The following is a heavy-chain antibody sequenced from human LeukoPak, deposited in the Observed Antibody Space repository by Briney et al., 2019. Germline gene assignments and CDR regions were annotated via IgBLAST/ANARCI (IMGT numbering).Heavy chain of an antibody. V-gene: IGHV1-69*05. CDR1: GGTFSSYA. CDR2: IIPIFGTA. CDR3: ARGRVVVTAILQYYYYMDV. D-gene: IGHD2-21*02. J-gene: IGHJ6*03. Sequence: ASVKVSCKASGGTFSSYAISWVRQAPGQGLEWMGRIIPIFGTANYAQKFQGRVTITTDESTSTAYMELSSLRSEDTAVYYCARGRVVVTAILQYYYYMDVWGKGTTVTVSS.